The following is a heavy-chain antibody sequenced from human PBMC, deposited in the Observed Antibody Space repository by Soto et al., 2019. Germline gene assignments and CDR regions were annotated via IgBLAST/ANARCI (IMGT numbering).Heavy chain of an antibody. D-gene: IGHD3-22*01. Sequence: GGSLRLSCAASGFTFSSYAMHWVRQAPGKGLEWVAVISYDGSNKYYADSVKGRFTISRDNSKNTLYLQMNSLRAEDTAVYYCAVRSSGFYYFDYWGQGTLVTVS. CDR3: AVRSSGFYYFDY. V-gene: IGHV3-30-3*01. J-gene: IGHJ4*02. CDR1: GFTFSSYA. CDR2: ISYDGSNK.